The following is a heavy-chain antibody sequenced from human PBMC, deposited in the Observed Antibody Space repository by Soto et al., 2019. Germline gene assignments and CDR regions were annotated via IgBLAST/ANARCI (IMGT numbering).Heavy chain of an antibody. V-gene: IGHV3-23*01. J-gene: IGHJ4*02. CDR1: GFSFSGYT. Sequence: EVQLLESGGHLIQPGESLRLSCAASGFSFSGYTMNWVRQAQGKGLEWISGINGGGATIYYSDSVKGRFTISRDDSKNILYLHMNSPRAEDTAIYYCAKDRHPDGIWTFDYWGRGTLVTVSS. CDR2: INGGGATI. CDR3: AKDRHPDGIWTFDY. D-gene: IGHD3-9*01.